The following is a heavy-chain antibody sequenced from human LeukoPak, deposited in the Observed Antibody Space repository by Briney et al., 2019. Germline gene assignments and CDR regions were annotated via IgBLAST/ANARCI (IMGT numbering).Heavy chain of an antibody. V-gene: IGHV3-23*01. J-gene: IGHJ5*02. CDR1: GFTLSNYA. D-gene: IGHD5-12*01. CDR2: ISGSGGST. Sequence: GGSLRLSCVASGFTLSNYAMTWVRQAPGKGLEWVSGISGSGGSTYYADSVKGRFTISRDNSKNTLYLQMNSLRAEDTAVYYCAKEQRGYTGYAVGSWFDPWGQGTLVTVSS. CDR3: AKEQRGYTGYAVGSWFDP.